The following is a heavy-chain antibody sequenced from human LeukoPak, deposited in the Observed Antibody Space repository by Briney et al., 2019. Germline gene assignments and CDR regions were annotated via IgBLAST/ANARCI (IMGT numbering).Heavy chain of an antibody. CDR3: ARDYSSSWYGTYAFDI. V-gene: IGHV3-48*04. Sequence: PPGGSLRLSCAASGFTFSSNGMNWVRQAPGKGLEWVSYISATGGTIYYADSVKGRFTISRDNAKNSLYLQMNSLRAEDTAVYYCARDYSSSWYGTYAFDIWGQGTMVTVSS. J-gene: IGHJ3*02. D-gene: IGHD6-13*01. CDR2: ISATGGTI. CDR1: GFTFSSNG.